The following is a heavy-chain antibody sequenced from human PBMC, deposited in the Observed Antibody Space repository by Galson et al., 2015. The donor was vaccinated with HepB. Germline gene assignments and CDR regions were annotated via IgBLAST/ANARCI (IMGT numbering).Heavy chain of an antibody. D-gene: IGHD3-22*01. CDR1: GFTFSTFG. J-gene: IGHJ4*02. V-gene: IGHV3-30*18. Sequence: SLRLSCAASGFTFSTFGMHWVRQAPGKGLEWVAIISYDGSIQYYVDSVKGRFTISRDNSNNTLYLQMNSLRPDDTAVYYCAKFLASPYYDNSDYHTVFDSWGQGTLVTVSS. CDR3: AKFLASPYYDNSDYHTVFDS. CDR2: ISYDGSIQ.